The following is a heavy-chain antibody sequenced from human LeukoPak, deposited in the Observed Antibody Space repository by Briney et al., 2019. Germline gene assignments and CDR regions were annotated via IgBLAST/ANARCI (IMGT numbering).Heavy chain of an antibody. CDR2: IYYSGST. CDR1: GGSISSGGYY. D-gene: IGHD6-13*01. CDR3: ARHEGYSSSWYPAFDY. V-gene: IGHV4-31*03. J-gene: IGHJ4*02. Sequence: PSETLSLTCTVSGGSISSGGYYWSWIRQHPGKGLEWIGYIYYSGSTYYNPSLKSRVTISVDTSKNQFSLKLSSVTAADTAVYYCARHEGYSSSWYPAFDYWGQGTLVTVSS.